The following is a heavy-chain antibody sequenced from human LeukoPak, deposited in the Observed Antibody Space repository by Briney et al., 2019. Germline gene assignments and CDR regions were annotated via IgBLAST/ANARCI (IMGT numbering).Heavy chain of an antibody. CDR1: GFTFSGYW. CDR2: IRQDGSEK. D-gene: IGHD3-16*01. V-gene: IGHV3-7*04. Sequence: PGGSLRLSCAASGFTFSGYWMHWVRQAPGKGLEWVANIRQDGSEKYYVDSVKGRFTISRDNAKNSLYLQMNSLRADDTAVYYCARAIGGGDGYWGQGTLVTVSS. J-gene: IGHJ4*02. CDR3: ARAIGGGDGY.